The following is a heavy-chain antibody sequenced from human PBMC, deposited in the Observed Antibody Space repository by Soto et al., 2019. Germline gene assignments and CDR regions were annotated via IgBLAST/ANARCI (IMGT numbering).Heavy chain of an antibody. CDR3: AKIAVHCTNGVCFRGDDAFDI. CDR2: ISYDGSNK. V-gene: IGHV3-30*18. D-gene: IGHD2-8*01. J-gene: IGHJ3*02. CDR1: GFTFSSYG. Sequence: QVQLVESGGGVVQPGRSLRLSCAASGFTFSSYGMHWVRQAPGKGLEWVAVISYDGSNKYYADSVKGRFTISRDNSKNTLYLQMNSLRAEDTAVYYCAKIAVHCTNGVCFRGDDAFDIWGQGTMVTVSS.